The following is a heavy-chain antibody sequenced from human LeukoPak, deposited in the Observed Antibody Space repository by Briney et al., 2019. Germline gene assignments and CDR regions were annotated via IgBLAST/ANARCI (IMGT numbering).Heavy chain of an antibody. Sequence: ASVKVSCKASGYTFTGYYMHWVRQAPGQGLEWMGWINPNSGGTNYAQKFQGRVTMTRDTPISTAYMELSRLRSDDTAVYYCARALRGIRAGRTFFDYWGQGTLVTVSS. D-gene: IGHD3-16*01. CDR1: GYTFTGYY. V-gene: IGHV1-2*02. CDR3: ARALRGIRAGRTFFDY. J-gene: IGHJ4*02. CDR2: INPNSGGT.